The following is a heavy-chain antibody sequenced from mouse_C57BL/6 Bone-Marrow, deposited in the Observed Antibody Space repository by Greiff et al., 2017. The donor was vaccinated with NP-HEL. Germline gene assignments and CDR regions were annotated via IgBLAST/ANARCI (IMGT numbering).Heavy chain of an antibody. CDR1: GYSFTDYN. Sequence: EVKLMESGPELVKPGASVKISCKASGYSFTDYNMNWVKQSNGKSLEWIGVINPNYGTTSYNQKFKGKATLTVDQSSSTAYMQLNSLTSEDSAVYYCARSSYYDYDFDYWGQGTTLTVSS. CDR2: INPNYGTT. D-gene: IGHD2-4*01. CDR3: ARSSYYDYDFDY. J-gene: IGHJ2*01. V-gene: IGHV1-39*01.